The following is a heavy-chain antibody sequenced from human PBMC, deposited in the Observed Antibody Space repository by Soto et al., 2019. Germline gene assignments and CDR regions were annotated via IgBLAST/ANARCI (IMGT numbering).Heavy chain of an antibody. CDR3: ARDLGYYYDSSGYNAFDI. CDR2: IYTSGST. Sequence: SETLSLTCTVSGGSISSYYWSWIRQPAGKGLEWIGRIYTSGSTNYNPSLKSRVTMSVDTSKNQFSLKLSSVTAADTAVYYCARDLGYYYDSSGYNAFDIWGQGTMVTVS. D-gene: IGHD3-22*01. V-gene: IGHV4-4*07. J-gene: IGHJ3*02. CDR1: GGSISSYY.